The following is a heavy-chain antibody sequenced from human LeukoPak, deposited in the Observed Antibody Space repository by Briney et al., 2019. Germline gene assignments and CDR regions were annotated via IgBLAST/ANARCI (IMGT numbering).Heavy chain of an antibody. Sequence: GGSLRLSCAASGFTFSRYGMHWVRQAPGKGLEWVAVISYDGSNKYYADSVKGRFTISRDNSKNTLYLQMNSLRAEDTAVYYCAKGYCSSTSCLPFQHWGQGTLVTVSS. J-gene: IGHJ1*01. CDR3: AKGYCSSTSCLPFQH. CDR2: ISYDGSNK. CDR1: GFTFSRYG. D-gene: IGHD2-2*01. V-gene: IGHV3-30*18.